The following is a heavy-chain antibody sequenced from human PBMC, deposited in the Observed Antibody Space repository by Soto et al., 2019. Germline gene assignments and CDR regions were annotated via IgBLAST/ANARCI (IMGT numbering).Heavy chain of an antibody. V-gene: IGHV1-69*13. CDR1: GGTFSSYA. J-gene: IGHJ6*02. D-gene: IGHD5-12*01. CDR2: IIPIFGTA. CDR3: ARDTDIVATIPWLHGMDV. Sequence: GASVKVSCKASGGTFSSYAISWVRQAPGQGLEWMGGIIPIFGTANYAQKFQGRVTITADESTSTAYMELSSLRSEDTAVYYCARDTDIVATIPWLHGMDVWGQGTTVPVSS.